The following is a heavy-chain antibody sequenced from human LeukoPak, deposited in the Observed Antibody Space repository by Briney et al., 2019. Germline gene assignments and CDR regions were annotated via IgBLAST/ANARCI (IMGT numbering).Heavy chain of an antibody. J-gene: IGHJ4*02. D-gene: IGHD3-9*01. CDR2: IKHSGST. Sequence: SDTLSLTCALYGGSFSVYYGSCIPAPPGRGRECRADIKHSGSTNYNPSPKSRVTISVATSKNQFSLKLSSVTAAHTAVYYCASGKPDSYYDISTGFDYWGQGTLVTVSS. V-gene: IGHV4-34*01. CDR3: ASGKPDSYYDISTGFDY. CDR1: GGSFSVYY.